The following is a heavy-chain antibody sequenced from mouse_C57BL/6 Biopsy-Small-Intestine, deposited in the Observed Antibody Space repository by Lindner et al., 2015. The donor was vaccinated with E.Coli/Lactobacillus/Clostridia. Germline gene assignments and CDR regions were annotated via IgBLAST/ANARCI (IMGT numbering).Heavy chain of an antibody. CDR1: GYTFTGYY. Sequence: SVKVSCKASGYTFTGYYMHWVRQAPGQGLEWMGRINPNSGITKYAQKFQGRVTMTRDTSINTAYMEMGWLRSDDTAVYYCARGYYNDYHHWYFDLWGRGTLVTVSS. CDR2: INPNSGIT. V-gene: IGHV1-72*04. D-gene: IGHD2-5*01. J-gene: IGHJ1*01. CDR3: ARGYYNDYHHWYFDL.